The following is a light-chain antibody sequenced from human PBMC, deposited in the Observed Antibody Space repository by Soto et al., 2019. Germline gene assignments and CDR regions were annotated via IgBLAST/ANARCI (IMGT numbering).Light chain of an antibody. CDR1: QGIRNA. CDR2: AAS. J-gene: IGKJ1*01. Sequence: IQMTDSPSSLSTSVGDIVTITCRASQGIRNALGWYQQKPGKAPKLLIYAASSLQSGVPSRLSGSGSETDLNLTISSLQPEDFATYSCQKSYSTTWTCGQGTKVDIK. CDR3: QKSYSTTWT. V-gene: IGKV1-39*01.